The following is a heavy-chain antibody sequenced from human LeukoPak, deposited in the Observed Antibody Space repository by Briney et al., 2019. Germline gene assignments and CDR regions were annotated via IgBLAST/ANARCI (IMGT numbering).Heavy chain of an antibody. V-gene: IGHV1-69*13. J-gene: IGHJ4*02. CDR2: ITPIFGTA. CDR1: GGTFSSYA. D-gene: IGHD3-16*01. Sequence: GASVKVSCKASGGTFSSYAISWVRQAPGQGLEWMGGITPIFGTANYAQKFQGRVTITADESTSTAYMELSSLRSEDTAVYYCARAPPMSRGSYYFDYWGQGTLVTVSS. CDR3: ARAPPMSRGSYYFDY.